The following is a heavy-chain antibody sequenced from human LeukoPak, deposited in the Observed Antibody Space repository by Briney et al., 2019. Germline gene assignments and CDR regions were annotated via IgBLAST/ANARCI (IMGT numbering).Heavy chain of an antibody. V-gene: IGHV1-69*05. CDR3: ARTEGGGSYYGYYYYMDV. D-gene: IGHD1-26*01. CDR2: VIPIFGTA. CDR1: GGTFSSYA. Sequence: SVKVSCKASGGTFSSYAISWVRQAPGQGLEWMGGVIPIFGTANYAQKFQGRVTITTDESTSTAYMELSSLRSEDTAVYYCARTEGGGSYYGYYYYMDVWGKGTTVTVSS. J-gene: IGHJ6*03.